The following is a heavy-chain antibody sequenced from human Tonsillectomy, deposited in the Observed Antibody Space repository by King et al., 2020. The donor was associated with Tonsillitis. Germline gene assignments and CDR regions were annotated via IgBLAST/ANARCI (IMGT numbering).Heavy chain of an antibody. Sequence: QLQESGPGLVKPSETLSLTCAVSGGSISTSSYYWGWIRQSPGKGLEWIGSIYYTGSTYYSPSLRSRVTISVDTSKNPFSLRLSSVTAADTAVYYCARQWGFCTNGVCFLYYFDYWGQGALVTVSS. CDR2: IYYTGST. J-gene: IGHJ4*02. CDR1: GGSISTSSYY. D-gene: IGHD2-8*01. V-gene: IGHV4-39*01. CDR3: ARQWGFCTNGVCFLYYFDY.